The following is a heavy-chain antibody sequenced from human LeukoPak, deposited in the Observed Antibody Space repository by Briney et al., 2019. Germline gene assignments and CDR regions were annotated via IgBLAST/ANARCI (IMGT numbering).Heavy chain of an antibody. J-gene: IGHJ1*01. D-gene: IGHD1-14*01. CDR1: GLTVNSKY. V-gene: IGHV3-53*01. CDR3: TGDVYQH. Sequence: GGSLILSCAASGLTVNSKYMSWVRQAPGKGLEWVSIIYSGGSTNYADSVKGRFTIPRDNSKNTVYLQMNGLRAEDTAVYYCTGDVYQHWGQGTLVTVSS. CDR2: IYSGGST.